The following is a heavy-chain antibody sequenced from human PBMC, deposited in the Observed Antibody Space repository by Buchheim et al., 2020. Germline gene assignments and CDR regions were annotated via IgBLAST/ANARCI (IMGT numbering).Heavy chain of an antibody. CDR2: ITGSGAST. Sequence: EVQLLESGGGLVQPGGSLRLSCAASGFTFSSYGMSWVRQAPGKGLEWVSSITGSGASTFYADSVKGRVTISRDNSKTKPDLQMDSLRAEDTAVYYCAKRGTYSFDYWGQGTL. D-gene: IGHD3/OR15-3a*01. J-gene: IGHJ4*02. CDR3: AKRGTYSFDY. CDR1: GFTFSSYG. V-gene: IGHV3-23*01.